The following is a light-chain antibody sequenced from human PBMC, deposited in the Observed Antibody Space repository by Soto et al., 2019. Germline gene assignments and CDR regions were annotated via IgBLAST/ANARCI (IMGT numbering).Light chain of an antibody. V-gene: IGLV1-40*01. Sequence: QSVLTQPPSVSGAPGQRVTIACTGNTSNIGAGYDVHWYQHLPGAPPRLLIYDYSNRPSGVPDRFSGSKSGTSASLAITGLQPEDESGYYCQSYDNSLSRVVFGGGTKVTVL. CDR1: TSNIGAGYD. J-gene: IGLJ2*01. CDR3: QSYDNSLSRVV. CDR2: DYS.